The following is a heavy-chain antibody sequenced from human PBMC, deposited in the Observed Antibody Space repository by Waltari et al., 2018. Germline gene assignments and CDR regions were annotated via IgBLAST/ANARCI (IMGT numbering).Heavy chain of an antibody. CDR2: INHSGST. D-gene: IGHD3-16*02. J-gene: IGHJ4*02. Sequence: VQLQQWGAGLLKPSETLSLTCAVYGGSFSGYYWSWIRQPPGKGLEWIGEINHSGSTNYNPSLKSRVTISVDTSKNQFSLKLSSVTAADTAVYYCARRGGYDYVWGSYRPVYFDYWGQGTLVTVSS. CDR3: ARRGGYDYVWGSYRPVYFDY. V-gene: IGHV4-34*01. CDR1: GGSFSGYY.